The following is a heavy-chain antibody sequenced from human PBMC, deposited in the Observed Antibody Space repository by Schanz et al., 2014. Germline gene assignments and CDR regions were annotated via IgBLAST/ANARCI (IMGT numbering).Heavy chain of an antibody. CDR1: GYTFTSYY. CDR2: INPSVGNT. V-gene: IGHV1-46*03. CDR3: ARGPSTGAFDI. J-gene: IGHJ3*02. Sequence: QVQLVQSGAEVKKPGASVKVSCEASGYTFTSYYIHWFRQAPGQGLEWMGLINPSVGNTNYAQKCRGRVTMTRDTSTSTVYTELSSLRSEDTAVYFCARGPSTGAFDIWGQGTMVTVSS.